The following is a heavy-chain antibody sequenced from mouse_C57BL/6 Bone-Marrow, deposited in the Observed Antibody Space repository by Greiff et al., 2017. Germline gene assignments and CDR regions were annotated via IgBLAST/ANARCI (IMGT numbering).Heavy chain of an antibody. CDR2: IYPRSGNT. D-gene: IGHD1-1*01. Sequence: VQLQQSGAELARPGASVKLSCKASGYTFTSYGISWVKQRPGQGLEWIGEIYPRSGNTYYNEKFKGKATLTADKASSTAYMELRSLTSEDSAVYVYARETVEAEGYFDVWGTGTTVTVSS. V-gene: IGHV1-81*01. J-gene: IGHJ1*03. CDR1: GYTFTSYG. CDR3: ARETVEAEGYFDV.